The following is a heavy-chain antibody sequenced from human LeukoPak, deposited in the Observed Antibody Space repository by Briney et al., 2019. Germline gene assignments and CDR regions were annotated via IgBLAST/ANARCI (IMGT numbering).Heavy chain of an antibody. J-gene: IGHJ4*02. Sequence: SETLSLTCTVSGGSISSGDYYWSWIRQPPGKGLEWIGYIYYSGSTYYNPSLKSRVTISVDTSKNQFSLKLSSVTAAVTAVYYCAREGNYGDYAISFDYWGQGTLVTVSS. CDR2: IYYSGST. D-gene: IGHD4-17*01. CDR1: GGSISSGDYY. V-gene: IGHV4-30-4*01. CDR3: AREGNYGDYAISFDY.